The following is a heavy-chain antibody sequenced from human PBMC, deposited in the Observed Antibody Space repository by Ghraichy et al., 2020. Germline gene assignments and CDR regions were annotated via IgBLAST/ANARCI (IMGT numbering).Heavy chain of an antibody. CDR3: AKDDLYYDSSDAFDI. CDR1: GFTFSSYA. CDR2: ISGSGGST. Sequence: GESLNISCAASGFTFSSYAMSWVRQAPGKGLEWVSAISGSGGSTYYADSVKGRFTISRDNSKNTLYLQMNSLRAEDTAVYYCAKDDLYYDSSDAFDIWGQGTMVTVSS. J-gene: IGHJ3*02. D-gene: IGHD3-22*01. V-gene: IGHV3-23*01.